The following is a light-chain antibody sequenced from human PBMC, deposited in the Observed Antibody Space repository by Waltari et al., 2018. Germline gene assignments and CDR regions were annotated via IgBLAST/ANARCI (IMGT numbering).Light chain of an antibody. Sequence: SSELTQDPAVSVALGQTVRITCQGESLRSYYATWYRQKAGQAPGLVIYAKNARPSRIPYRFSASRSGNTASLTITGAQAEDEADYYCQSRDGRGSSWVFGGGTKLTVL. V-gene: IGLV3-19*01. CDR3: QSRDGRGSSWV. J-gene: IGLJ3*02. CDR2: AKN. CDR1: SLRSYY.